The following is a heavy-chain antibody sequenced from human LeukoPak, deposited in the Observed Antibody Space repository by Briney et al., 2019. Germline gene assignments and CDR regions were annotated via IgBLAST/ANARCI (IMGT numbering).Heavy chain of an antibody. D-gene: IGHD3-22*01. CDR1: GFTFSSYV. J-gene: IGHJ5*02. CDR3: AKEFSATYYYDSSGYLTSWFDP. CDR2: IRYDGSNK. Sequence: GRSLRLSCAASGFTFSSYVMHWVRQAPGKGLEWVAFIRYDGSNKYYADSVKGRFTISRDNSKNTLYLQMNSLRAEDTAVYYCAKEFSATYYYDSSGYLTSWFDPWGQGTLVTVSS. V-gene: IGHV3-30*02.